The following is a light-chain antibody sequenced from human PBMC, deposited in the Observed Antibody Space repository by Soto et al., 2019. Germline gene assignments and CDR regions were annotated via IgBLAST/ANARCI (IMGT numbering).Light chain of an antibody. J-gene: IGKJ1*01. CDR3: QQSFSTHQT. CDR2: AAS. Sequence: DIQMTQSPSSLSASVGDRVTITCRASQSISSYLNWYQQKPGKAPKLLIYAASSLQSGVPSRFSASRSGTDFTITISSLQPEDFATYYCQQSFSTHQTFGQGTKVEIK. V-gene: IGKV1-39*01. CDR1: QSISSY.